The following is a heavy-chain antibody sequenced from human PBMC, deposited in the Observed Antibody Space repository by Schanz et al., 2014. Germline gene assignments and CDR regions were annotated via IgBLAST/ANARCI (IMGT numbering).Heavy chain of an antibody. CDR2: IRYDGSSK. Sequence: QVQLVESGGGVVQPGRSLRLSCAGSGFSFSDYGMHWVRQAPGRGLEWVAFIRYDGSSKYYADSVRGRFTISRDDSKNTLYLQMNSLRPEDTAVYYCAKEDRTHSSDYVYWGQGTLVTVSS. D-gene: IGHD3-22*01. CDR3: AKEDRTHSSDYVY. CDR1: GFSFSDYG. J-gene: IGHJ4*02. V-gene: IGHV3-30*02.